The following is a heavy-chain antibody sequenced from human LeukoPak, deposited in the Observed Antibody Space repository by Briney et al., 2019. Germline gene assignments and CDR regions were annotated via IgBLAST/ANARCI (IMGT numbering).Heavy chain of an antibody. D-gene: IGHD7-27*01. V-gene: IGHV3-23*01. Sequence: LAGGSLRLSCAASGFAFSNYGMNWVRQAPGKGLEWVSGITGSGGTTYYADSVKGRFTISRDNSKNTLYLQMNSPRAEDTAAYYCAKDGNWARFENWGQGTLVTVSS. CDR2: ITGSGGTT. J-gene: IGHJ4*02. CDR3: AKDGNWARFEN. CDR1: GFAFSNYG.